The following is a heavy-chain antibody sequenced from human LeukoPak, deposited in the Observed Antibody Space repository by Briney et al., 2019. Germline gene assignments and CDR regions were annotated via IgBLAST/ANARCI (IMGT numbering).Heavy chain of an antibody. V-gene: IGHV3-23*01. CDR3: AKDLSYSSGWYGFDY. CDR2: VSGSSGRT. J-gene: IGHJ4*02. CDR1: GFIFSSHA. Sequence: GGSLRHSCAASGFIFSSHAMSWVRQAPGKGLEWVAGVSGSSGRTYYAASVKGRFTISRDNSKNTLSLEMNSLSAADTAVYYCAKDLSYSSGWYGFDYWGQGTLVTVSS. D-gene: IGHD6-19*01.